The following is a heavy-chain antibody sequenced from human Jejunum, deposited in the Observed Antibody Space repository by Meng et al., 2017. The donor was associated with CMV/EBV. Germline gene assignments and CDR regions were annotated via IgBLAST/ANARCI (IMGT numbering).Heavy chain of an antibody. Sequence: GDSISPSYWNWIRQPTGKGLEWIGYISYSGTTDYNPSLKSRVTISVDTSKNQFSLRLNSVTAADTAVYYCARDSTLTTRRDDAFDIWGQGTMVTVSS. J-gene: IGHJ3*02. CDR1: GDSISPSY. CDR2: ISYSGTT. CDR3: ARDSTLTTRRDDAFDI. V-gene: IGHV4-59*01. D-gene: IGHD4-17*01.